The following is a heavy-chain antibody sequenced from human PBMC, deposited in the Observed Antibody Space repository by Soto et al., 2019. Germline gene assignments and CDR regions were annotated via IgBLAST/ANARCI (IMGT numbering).Heavy chain of an antibody. D-gene: IGHD6-19*01. Sequence: QVQLVQSGAEVKKPGSSVKVSCKASGGTFSSYAISWVRQAPGQGLEWMGGIIPIFGTANYAQKFQGRVTITADESTSTAYMELSSLRSEDTVVYYCAREMKEGAVAGEIDYWGQGTLVTVSS. J-gene: IGHJ4*02. CDR3: AREMKEGAVAGEIDY. CDR2: IIPIFGTA. V-gene: IGHV1-69*01. CDR1: GGTFSSYA.